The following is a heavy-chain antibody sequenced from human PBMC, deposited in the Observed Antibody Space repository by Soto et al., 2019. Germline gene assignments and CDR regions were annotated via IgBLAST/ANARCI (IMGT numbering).Heavy chain of an antibody. CDR3: TGSMSFAFDI. V-gene: IGHV3-73*01. CDR1: GFSFSDSV. D-gene: IGHD3-10*01. CDR2: ITSTADTYAT. J-gene: IGHJ3*02. Sequence: EVQLVESGGGLVQPGGSLKLSCAASGFSFSDSVMHWVRQVSGKGLEWVGRITSTADTYATAYTASVKGRFTVSRDDSKNTAKLQMSSLKSEDTAVYYCTGSMSFAFDIWGQGAMVHVSS.